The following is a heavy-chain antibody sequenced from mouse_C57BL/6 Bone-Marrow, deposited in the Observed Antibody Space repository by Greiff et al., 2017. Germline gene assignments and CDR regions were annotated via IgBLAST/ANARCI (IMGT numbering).Heavy chain of an antibody. CDR3: AREGGRGSLDD. J-gene: IGHJ2*01. Sequence: QVQLQQPGAELVRPGSSVKLSCKASGYTFTSYWMHWVKQRPIQGLEWIGNIDPSDSETHYNQKFKDKATLTVDKSSSTAYMQLSSLTSEDSAVYYCAREGGRGSLDDWGQGTTLTVSS. CDR2: IDPSDSET. CDR1: GYTFTSYW. V-gene: IGHV1-52*01.